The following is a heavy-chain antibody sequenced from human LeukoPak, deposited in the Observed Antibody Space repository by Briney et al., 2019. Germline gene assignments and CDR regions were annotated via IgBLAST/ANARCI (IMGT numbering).Heavy chain of an antibody. CDR1: GFTFSTYA. CDR2: ISYDGSNK. Sequence: GRSLRLSCAASGFTFSTYAMHWVRQAPGKGLEWVAVISYDGSNKYYADSVKARFTISRDNSKNTLYLQMNTLRAEDTAVYYCAKDVSWNWFDPWGQGTLVTVSS. V-gene: IGHV3-30*18. J-gene: IGHJ5*02. CDR3: AKDVSWNWFDP.